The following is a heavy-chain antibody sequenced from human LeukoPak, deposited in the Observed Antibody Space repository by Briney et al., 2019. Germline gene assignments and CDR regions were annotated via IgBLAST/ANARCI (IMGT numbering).Heavy chain of an antibody. V-gene: IGHV4-39*07. Sequence: PSETLSLTCTVSGGSISSSSYYWGWIRQPPGKGLEWIGSIYYSGSTYYNPSLKSRVTISVDTSKNQFSLKLSSVTAADTAVYYCARYRSGWYRLDYWGQGTMVTVSS. D-gene: IGHD6-19*01. CDR3: ARYRSGWYRLDY. CDR2: IYYSGST. J-gene: IGHJ3*01. CDR1: GGSISSSSYY.